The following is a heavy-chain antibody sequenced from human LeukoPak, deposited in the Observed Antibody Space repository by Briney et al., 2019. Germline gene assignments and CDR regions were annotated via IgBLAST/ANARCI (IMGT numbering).Heavy chain of an antibody. CDR2: IYTSGSI. CDR3: ARQLPGATLDS. D-gene: IGHD2-2*01. CDR1: GGSISGYY. Sequence: SETLSLTCTVSGGSISGYYWTWVRQPAGKGLEWIGRIYTSGSINYNPSLKSRVTLSVDTSNNQFSLNLSSVTAADTAVYYCARQLPGATLDSWGQGTLVTVSS. V-gene: IGHV4-4*07. J-gene: IGHJ4*02.